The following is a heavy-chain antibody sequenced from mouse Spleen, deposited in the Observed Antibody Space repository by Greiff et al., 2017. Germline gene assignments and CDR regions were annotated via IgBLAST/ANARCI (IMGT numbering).Heavy chain of an antibody. CDR3: ARWYYDYDGYYAMDY. CDR2: INPSNGRT. Sequence: QVQLQQPGAELVKPGASVKLSCKASGYTFTSYWMHWVKQRPGQGLEWIGEINPSNGRTNYNEKFKSKATLTVDKSSSTAYMQLSSLTSEDSAVYYCARWYYDYDGYYAMDYWGQGTSVTVSS. J-gene: IGHJ4*01. CDR1: GYTFTSYW. D-gene: IGHD2-4*01. V-gene: IGHV1S81*02.